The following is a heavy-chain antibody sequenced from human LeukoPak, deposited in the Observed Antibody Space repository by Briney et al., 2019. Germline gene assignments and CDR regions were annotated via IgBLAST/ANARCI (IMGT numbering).Heavy chain of an antibody. V-gene: IGHV3-21*01. CDR3: ARDRHSSSWLFDY. J-gene: IGHJ4*02. Sequence: GGSLRLSCAASGFTFSSYAMSWVRQAPGKGLEWVSSISSSSSYIYYADSVKGRFTISRDNAKNSLYLQMNSLRAEDTAVYYCARDRHSSSWLFDYWGQGTLVTVSS. CDR1: GFTFSSYA. CDR2: ISSSSSYI. D-gene: IGHD6-13*01.